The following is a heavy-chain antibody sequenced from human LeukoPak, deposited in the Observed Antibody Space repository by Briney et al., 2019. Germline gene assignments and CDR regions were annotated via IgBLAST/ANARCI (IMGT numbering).Heavy chain of an antibody. CDR1: GFTFSSYS. CDR2: ISSSSSYI. V-gene: IGHV3-21*01. Sequence: GGSLRLSCAASGFTFSSYSMNWVRQAPGKGLEWVSSISSSSSYIYYADSVKGRFTISRDNAKNSLFLQMNSLRTEDTGVYYCATGRPGAAFLSNFDYWGQGTLVTVSS. CDR3: ATGRPGAAFLSNFDY. D-gene: IGHD2-15*01. J-gene: IGHJ4*02.